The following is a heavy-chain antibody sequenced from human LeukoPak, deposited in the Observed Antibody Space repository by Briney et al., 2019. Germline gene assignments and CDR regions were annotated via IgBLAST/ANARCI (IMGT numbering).Heavy chain of an antibody. CDR1: GGSISSFY. Sequence: SETLSRTCTVSGGSISSFYWNWIRQPPGNGLEWIGYIYASGGTNYNPSLRSRVTISVDTSKNQFSLKLSSVTAADTAVYYCARQGPGGRSFDYWGQGTLVTVSS. CDR2: IYASGGT. J-gene: IGHJ4*02. V-gene: IGHV4-4*09. D-gene: IGHD2-15*01. CDR3: ARQGPGGRSFDY.